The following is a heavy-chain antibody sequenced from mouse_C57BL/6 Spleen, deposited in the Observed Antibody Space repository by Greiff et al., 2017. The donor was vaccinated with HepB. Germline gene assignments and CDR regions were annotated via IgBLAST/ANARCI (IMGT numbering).Heavy chain of an antibody. CDR3: AKVFYYGNYRYFDV. J-gene: IGHJ1*03. CDR2: IYPGDGDT. CDR1: GYAFSSSW. Sequence: VMLVESGPELVKPGASVKISCKASGYAFSSSWMNWVKQRPGKGLEWIGRIYPGDGDTNYNGKFKGKATLTADKSSSTAYMQLSSLTSEDSAVYFCAKVFYYGNYRYFDVWGTGTTVTVSS. V-gene: IGHV1-82*01. D-gene: IGHD2-1*01.